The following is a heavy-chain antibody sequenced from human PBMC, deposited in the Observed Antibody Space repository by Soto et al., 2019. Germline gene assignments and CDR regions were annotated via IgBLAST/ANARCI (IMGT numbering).Heavy chain of an antibody. D-gene: IGHD3-9*01. J-gene: IGHJ4*02. CDR3: ARVNYDILTGYYQYYFDY. CDR1: GFTVSSNY. CDR2: IYSGGST. Sequence: GGSLRLSCAASGFTVSSNYMSWVRQAPGKGLEWVSVIYSGGSTYYADSVKGRFTISRDNSKNTLYLQMNSLRAEDTAVYYCARVNYDILTGYYQYYFDYWGQGTLVTVSS. V-gene: IGHV3-66*01.